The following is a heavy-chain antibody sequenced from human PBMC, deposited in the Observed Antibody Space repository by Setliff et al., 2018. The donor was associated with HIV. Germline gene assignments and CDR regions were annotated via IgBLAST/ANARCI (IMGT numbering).Heavy chain of an antibody. CDR3: ARDWEARADYYDTSGQAQYFQH. Sequence: SVKVSCKASGFTFTNSAVQWVRQARGQRLEWIGWIVVGSGNTNYAQKFQERVTITRDMSTSRAYMELSGLRTEDTAVYYCARDWEARADYYDTSGQAQYFQHWGQGTLVTVSS. V-gene: IGHV1-58*01. D-gene: IGHD3-22*01. J-gene: IGHJ1*01. CDR2: IVVGSGNT. CDR1: GFTFTNSA.